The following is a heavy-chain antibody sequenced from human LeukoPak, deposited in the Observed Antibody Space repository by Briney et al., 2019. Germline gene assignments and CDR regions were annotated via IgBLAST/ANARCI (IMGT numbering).Heavy chain of an antibody. J-gene: IGHJ4*02. V-gene: IGHV4-31*03. CDR1: GGSISSGGYY. Sequence: SETPSLTCTVSGGSISSGGYYWSWIRQHPGKGLEWIGYIYYSGSTYYNPSLKSRVTISVDTSKNQFSLKLSSVTAADTAVYYCARAWGSGYYFDYWGQGTLVTVSS. CDR2: IYYSGST. CDR3: ARAWGSGYYFDY. D-gene: IGHD7-27*01.